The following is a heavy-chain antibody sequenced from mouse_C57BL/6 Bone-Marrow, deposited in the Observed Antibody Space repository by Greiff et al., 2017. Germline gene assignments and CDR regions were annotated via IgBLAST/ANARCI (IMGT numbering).Heavy chain of an antibody. D-gene: IGHD2-2*01. CDR3: ARNFPPYGYDGGAYAMDY. J-gene: IGHJ4*01. V-gene: IGHV2-2*01. Sequence: VQLQESGPGLVQPSQSLSITCTVSGFSLTSYGVHWVRQSPGKGLEWLGVLWSGGSTDYNAAFISRLSISKDNSKSQVFFKMNSLQADDKAIYYCARNFPPYGYDGGAYAMDYWGQGTSVTVSS. CDR1: GFSLTSYG. CDR2: LWSGGST.